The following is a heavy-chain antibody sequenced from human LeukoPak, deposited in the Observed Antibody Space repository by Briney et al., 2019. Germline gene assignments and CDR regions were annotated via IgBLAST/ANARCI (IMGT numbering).Heavy chain of an antibody. D-gene: IGHD3-10*01. V-gene: IGHV3-7*03. CDR1: GFTFSSYW. CDR3: ARGIWFGYNWFDP. J-gene: IGHJ5*02. CDR2: IKQDGSEK. Sequence: GGSLRLSCAASGFTFSSYWMSWVRQAPGKGLEWVANIKQDGSEKYYVDSVKGRFTISRDNAKNSLYLQMNSLRAEDTAVYYCARGIWFGYNWFDPWGRGTLVTVSS.